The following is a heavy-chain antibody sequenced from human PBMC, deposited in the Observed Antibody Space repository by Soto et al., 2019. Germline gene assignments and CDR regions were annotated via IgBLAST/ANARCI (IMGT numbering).Heavy chain of an antibody. CDR1: GGSISSSSYY. V-gene: IGHV4-39*01. CDR3: ARHTPAISISDH. CDR2: IYYSGST. J-gene: IGHJ4*02. D-gene: IGHD2-15*01. Sequence: QLQLQESGPGLVKPSETLSLTCTVSGGSISSSSYYWGWIRQPPGTGLECIGSIYYSGSTYYNPSLKCRITISVDTSKNQFSLKLSSVTAADPAVYYCARHTPAISISDHWGQGTLVTVSS.